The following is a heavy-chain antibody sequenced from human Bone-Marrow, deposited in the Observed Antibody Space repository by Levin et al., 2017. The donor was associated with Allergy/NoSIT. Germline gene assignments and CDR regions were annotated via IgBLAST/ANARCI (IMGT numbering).Heavy chain of an antibody. CDR2: IIPLFGTT. V-gene: IGHV1-69*01. Sequence: KISCKASGGTFRNFAITWLRQAPGQGLELMGGIIPLFGTTNYAQKFEGRVTISADESTNTAYMELSSLRSDDSALYYCAKGGDCSTSSCYLPYYYNMDVWGQGTTVTVSS. CDR1: GGTFRNFA. D-gene: IGHD2-2*01. CDR3: AKGGDCSTSSCYLPYYYNMDV. J-gene: IGHJ6*02.